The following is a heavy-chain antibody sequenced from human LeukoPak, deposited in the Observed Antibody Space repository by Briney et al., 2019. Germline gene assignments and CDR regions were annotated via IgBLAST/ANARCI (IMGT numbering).Heavy chain of an antibody. D-gene: IGHD3-22*01. CDR1: GGSISSGDYY. J-gene: IGHJ5*02. CDR3: ARPYYYDSRIDP. V-gene: IGHV4-30-4*01. Sequence: SQTLSLTCTVSGGSISSGDYYWSWIRQPPGKGLEWIGYTYYSGSTYYNPSHKNRVSISVDTSKNQFSLNLSSVSAADTAVYYCARPYYYDSRIDPWGQGTLVTVSS. CDR2: TYYSGST.